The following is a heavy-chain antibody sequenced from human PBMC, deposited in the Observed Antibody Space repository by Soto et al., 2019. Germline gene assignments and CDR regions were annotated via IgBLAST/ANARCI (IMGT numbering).Heavy chain of an antibody. CDR3: VRLIGNSWLDY. V-gene: IGHV6-1*01. J-gene: IGHJ4*02. D-gene: IGHD6-13*01. CDR1: GGSVSSSSVT. Sequence: SQTLSLTGAISGGSVSSSSVTWNWIRQSPSRGLEWLGRTYYRSKWYNDYAVSVKSRITINPDTSKNQISLQLNSVTPEDTAVYYCVRLIGNSWLDYWGQGTLVTVSS. CDR2: TYYRSKWYN.